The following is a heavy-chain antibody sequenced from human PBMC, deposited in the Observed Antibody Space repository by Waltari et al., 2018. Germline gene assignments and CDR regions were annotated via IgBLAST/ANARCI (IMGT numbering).Heavy chain of an antibody. Sequence: QVQLVQSGAEVKKPGASVTVSCKASGYTFTSYAMHWGRQAPGQRLEWMGWINAGKGNTKYSQKFQGRVTITRDTSASTAYMELSSLRSEDTAVYYCARTSTYGDYGYWGQGTLVTVSS. CDR1: GYTFTSYA. J-gene: IGHJ4*02. CDR2: INAGKGNT. V-gene: IGHV1-3*01. CDR3: ARTSTYGDYGY. D-gene: IGHD4-17*01.